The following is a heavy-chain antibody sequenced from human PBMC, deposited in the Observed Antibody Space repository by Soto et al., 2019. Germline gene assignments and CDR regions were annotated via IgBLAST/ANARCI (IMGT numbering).Heavy chain of an antibody. Sequence: SVKPTCKASGGALSSKDMRWLRQAKGPGLEWMGGIIPIFGTANYAQKFQGRVTVTADESTSTAYMELSSLRSEDTAVYYCAIFLRKAVDGTYLVGAIADWGKGPLVIHSS. V-gene: IGHV1-69*13. CDR2: IIPIFGTA. CDR1: GGALSSKD. J-gene: IGHJ4*02. CDR3: AIFLRKAVDGTYLVGAIAD. D-gene: IGHD6-19*01.